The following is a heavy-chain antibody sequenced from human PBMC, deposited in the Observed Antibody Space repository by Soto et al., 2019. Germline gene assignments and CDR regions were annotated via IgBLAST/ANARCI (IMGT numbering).Heavy chain of an antibody. D-gene: IGHD3-10*01. CDR2: INYSGST. CDR1: GGSINSYY. CDR3: ARDSGDSRSDWFDP. J-gene: IGHJ5*02. Sequence: SETLSLTCTVSGGSINSYYWSWIRQPPGKGLEWIGYINYSGSTNHNPSLKSRVTISVDTSKKQFSLKLTSVTAADTAVYYCARDSGDSRSDWFDPWGQGTLVTV. V-gene: IGHV4-59*01.